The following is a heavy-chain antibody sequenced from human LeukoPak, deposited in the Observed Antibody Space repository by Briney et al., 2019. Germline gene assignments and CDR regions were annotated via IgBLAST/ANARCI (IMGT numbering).Heavy chain of an antibody. CDR3: ARVVRSPVVVITDYYYYMDV. D-gene: IGHD3-22*01. CDR2: FFPIFGTA. V-gene: IGHV1-69*05. CDR1: GGTLRSYP. J-gene: IGHJ6*03. Sequence: ASVKVSCKVSGGTLRSYPISWVRQALGQGLEGMGGFFPIFGTANYAQKFQGRVTITTDESTSTAYMELSSLRSEDTAVYYCARVVRSPVVVITDYYYYMDVWGKGTTVTVSS.